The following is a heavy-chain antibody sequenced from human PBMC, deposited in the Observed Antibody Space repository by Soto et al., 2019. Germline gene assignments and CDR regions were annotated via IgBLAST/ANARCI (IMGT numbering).Heavy chain of an antibody. Sequence: GGSLRLSCAASGFTFSSYGMHWVRQAPGKGLEWVAVIWYDGSNKYYADSVKGRFTISRDNSKNTLYLQMNSLRAEETAVYYCARDLGEVRGVTPYYYYGMDVWGQGTTVTVSS. J-gene: IGHJ6*02. CDR3: ARDLGEVRGVTPYYYYGMDV. CDR2: IWYDGSNK. CDR1: GFTFSSYG. V-gene: IGHV3-33*01. D-gene: IGHD3-10*01.